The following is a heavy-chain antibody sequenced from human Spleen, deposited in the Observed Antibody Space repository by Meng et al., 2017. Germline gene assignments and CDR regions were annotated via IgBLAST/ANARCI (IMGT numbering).Heavy chain of an antibody. V-gene: IGHV1-18*01. D-gene: IGHD3-9*01. CDR1: GYTFTSYG. J-gene: IGHJ3*02. CDR2: ISPYNGNT. CDR3: ARTYYDILTGHYKDYRLRAFDI. Sequence: ASVKVSCKASGYTFTSYGISWVRQVPGQGLEWMGWISPYNGNTKYAQKLQGRVTMTTDTSTNTAYMELRSLISDDTAVYYCARTYYDILTGHYKDYRLRAFDIWGQGTMVTVSS.